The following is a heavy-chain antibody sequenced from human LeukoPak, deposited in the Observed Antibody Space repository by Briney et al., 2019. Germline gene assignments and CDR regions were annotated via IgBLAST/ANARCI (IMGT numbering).Heavy chain of an antibody. V-gene: IGHV3-23*01. CDR3: AKDMSVQAAANFDF. CDR2: PSGNGERT. Sequence: PGGSLRLSCAASGFSFSSYAMSWVRQAPGKGLEWVSTPSGNGERTYYADSVKGRFTVSRDNAKNSLYLQMNSLRAEDTALYYCAKDMSVQAAANFDFWGQGTLVTVSS. J-gene: IGHJ4*02. CDR1: GFSFSSYA. D-gene: IGHD6-25*01.